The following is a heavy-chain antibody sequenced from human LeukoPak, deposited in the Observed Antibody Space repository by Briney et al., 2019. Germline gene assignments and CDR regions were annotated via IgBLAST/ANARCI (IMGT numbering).Heavy chain of an antibody. Sequence: SQTLSLTCTVSGGSISSGDYYWSWIRQPPGKGLEWIGYIYYSGSTYYNPSLKSRVTISVDTSKNQFSLKLSSVTAADTAVYYCARAEWLVRPWFDPWGQGTLVTVSS. J-gene: IGHJ5*02. CDR3: ARAEWLVRPWFDP. CDR2: IYYSGST. D-gene: IGHD6-19*01. V-gene: IGHV4-30-4*01. CDR1: GGSISSGDYY.